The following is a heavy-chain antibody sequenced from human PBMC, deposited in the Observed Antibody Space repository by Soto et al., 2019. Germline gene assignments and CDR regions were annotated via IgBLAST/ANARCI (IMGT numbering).Heavy chain of an antibody. D-gene: IGHD2-21*01. CDR1: GFTVSSYG. J-gene: IGHJ4*02. CDR2: IWYDGSNK. V-gene: IGHV3-33*01. CDR3: ARDLFPYYFDY. Sequence: GSLIPSCTAHGFTVSSYGMHWVRQAPGKGLEWVAVIWYDGSNKYYADSVKGRFTISRDNYKNTLYLQMNSLRAEDTAVYYCARDLFPYYFDYWGQGTLVTVSS.